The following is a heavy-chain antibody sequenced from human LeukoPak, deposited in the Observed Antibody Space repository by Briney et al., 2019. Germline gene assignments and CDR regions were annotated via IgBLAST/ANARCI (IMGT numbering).Heavy chain of an antibody. CDR3: ARVRGYRSSTSCYGENWFDP. V-gene: IGHV1-18*04. CDR1: GYTFTSYG. CDR2: ISAYNGNT. D-gene: IGHD2-2*01. Sequence: ASVKVSCKASGYTFTSYGISWVRQAPGQGLEWMGWISAYNGNTNYAQKLQGRVTMTTDTSTSTAYMELRSLRSDDTAVYYCARVRGYRSSTSCYGENWFDPWGQGTLVTVSS. J-gene: IGHJ5*02.